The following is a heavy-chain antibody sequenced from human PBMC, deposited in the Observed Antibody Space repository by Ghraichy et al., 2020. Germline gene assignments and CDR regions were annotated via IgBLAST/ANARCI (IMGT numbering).Heavy chain of an antibody. CDR3: ARGRTPFYDYVWGSYRYIGRRGVGFDY. D-gene: IGHD3-16*02. CDR2: INHSGST. CDR1: GGSFSGYY. J-gene: IGHJ4*02. Sequence: SETLSLTCAVYGGSFSGYYWSWIRQPPGKGLEWIGEINHSGSTNYNPSLKSRVTISVDTSKNQFSLKLSSVTAADTAVYYCARGRTPFYDYVWGSYRYIGRRGVGFDYWGQGTLVTVSS. V-gene: IGHV4-34*01.